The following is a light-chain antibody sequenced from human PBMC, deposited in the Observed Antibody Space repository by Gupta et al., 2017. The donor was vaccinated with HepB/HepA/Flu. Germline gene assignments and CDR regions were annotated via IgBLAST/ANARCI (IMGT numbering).Light chain of an antibody. J-gene: IGLJ2*01. CDR2: DVT. CDR3: CSYAGTSIHVV. CDR1: SSDVGNYNL. Sequence: QSALTQPASVSGSPGQSNTLSCTRSSSDVGNYNLVSWYQQHPGKAPKLMIYDVTKRPSGVSNRFSGSKSANTASLTISGLQGDDEADYYCCSYAGTSIHVVFGGGTKLTVL. V-gene: IGLV2-23*02.